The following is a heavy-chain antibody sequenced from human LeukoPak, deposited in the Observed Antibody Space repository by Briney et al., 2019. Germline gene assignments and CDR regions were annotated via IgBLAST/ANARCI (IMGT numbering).Heavy chain of an antibody. CDR2: INPSGGST. CDR1: GYTFINYY. D-gene: IGHD3-10*01. CDR3: AREGYGSGRRLGMDV. Sequence: ASVKVSCKASGYTFINYYIHWVRQAPGQGLEWMGIINPSGGSTTYAQEIQGRVTLTSDTSTSTVYMELSSLRSDDTSVYYCAREGYGSGRRLGMDVWGQGTTVTVSS. V-gene: IGHV1-46*01. J-gene: IGHJ6*02.